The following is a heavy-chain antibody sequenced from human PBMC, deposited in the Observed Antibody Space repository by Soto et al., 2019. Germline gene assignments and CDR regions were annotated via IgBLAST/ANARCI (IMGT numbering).Heavy chain of an antibody. J-gene: IGHJ3*02. CDR1: GVSISNPNW. V-gene: IGHV4-4*02. CDR3: ARGIFYAFDI. Sequence: QVQLQESGPGVVKPSGTLSLTCAVSGVSISNPNWWAWVRQAPGKGLEWIGEIDHSGSTNYNPSLNSRVSISLDRSKNQFYLKLSSVAAADTAVYYCARGIFYAFDIWGQGTMVTVSS. D-gene: IGHD3-9*01. CDR2: IDHSGST.